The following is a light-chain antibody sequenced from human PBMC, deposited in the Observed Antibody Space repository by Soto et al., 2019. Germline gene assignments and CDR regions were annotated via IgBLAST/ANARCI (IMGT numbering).Light chain of an antibody. CDR2: WAS. CDR1: QSVLYSSNNKNY. J-gene: IGKJ1*01. V-gene: IGKV4-1*01. CDR3: QQYYNTPVT. Sequence: DIVMTQSPDSLAVSLGERDTINCKSSQSVLYSSNNKNYLAWYQQRPGQPPKLLIYWASTRESGVPDRFSGSGSGTDFTLTISSLQAEDVAVYYCQQYYNTPVTFGQGTKVEIK.